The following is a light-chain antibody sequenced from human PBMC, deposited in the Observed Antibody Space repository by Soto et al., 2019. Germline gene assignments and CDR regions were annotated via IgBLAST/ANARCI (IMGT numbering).Light chain of an antibody. Sequence: ELVMTQSPATLSVSPGDRATLSCRAGQPLNNNVAWYQHKPGQAPRLLIYGASTRATGISARFSGSGSGTEFTLTISSLQSEDFAVYYCQQYEKWPPSITFGQGTRLENK. CDR3: QQYEKWPPSIT. V-gene: IGKV3-15*01. CDR2: GAS. J-gene: IGKJ5*01. CDR1: QPLNNN.